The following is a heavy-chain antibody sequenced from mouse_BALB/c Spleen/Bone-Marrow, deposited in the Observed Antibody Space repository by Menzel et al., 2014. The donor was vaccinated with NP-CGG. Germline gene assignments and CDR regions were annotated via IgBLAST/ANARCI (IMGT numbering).Heavy chain of an antibody. CDR2: IYPGDGDT. D-gene: IGHD1-3*01. CDR3: AKSGPYDYAMDY. Sequence: QVQLQQSGPELVKPGASVKISCKASGYAFSSSWMNWVKQRPGQGLEWIGRIYPGDGDTNYNGKFKGKATLTADKSSSTAYMRLSSLTSVDSAVYFCAKSGPYDYAMDYWGQGTSVTVSS. V-gene: IGHV1-82*01. CDR1: GYAFSSSW. J-gene: IGHJ4*01.